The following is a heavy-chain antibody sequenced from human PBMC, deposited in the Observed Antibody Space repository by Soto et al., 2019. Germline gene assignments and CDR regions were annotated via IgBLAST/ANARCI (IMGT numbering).Heavy chain of an antibody. CDR3: AREIVTAGGNNYFDP. D-gene: IGHD2-21*02. CDR2: VYHTGDT. Sequence: GTLSLTCGVSGGTVASSHWGSWVRQSPGGGLEWIGNVYHTGDTNFNPSLQSRVTISVDKSSNQFSLRLNSLTAADTAVYFCAREIVTAGGNNYFDPWGPGTLVTVSS. J-gene: IGHJ5*02. CDR1: GGTVASSHW. V-gene: IGHV4-4*01.